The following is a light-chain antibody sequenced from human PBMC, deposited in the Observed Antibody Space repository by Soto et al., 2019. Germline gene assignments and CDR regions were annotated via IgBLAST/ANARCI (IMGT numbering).Light chain of an antibody. Sequence: DIQMTQSPSTLSASVGDRVTITCRASQSISNLLAWYQQKPGQAPKLLIYAASNLQSGVPSRFSASGSGTDFTLTLNSLQPEDFAMYFCQHYGGSLLTFGGGTKVDIK. CDR2: AAS. CDR1: QSISNL. V-gene: IGKV1-5*01. J-gene: IGKJ4*01. CDR3: QHYGGSLLT.